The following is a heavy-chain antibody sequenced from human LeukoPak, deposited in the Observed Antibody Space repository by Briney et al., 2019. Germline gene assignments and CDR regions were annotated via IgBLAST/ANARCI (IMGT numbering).Heavy chain of an antibody. V-gene: IGHV4-39*01. CDR3: ARMFRSSWYINWFDP. J-gene: IGHJ5*02. Sequence: SETLSLTCTVSGGSISSSSYYWGWIRQPPGKGLEWIGSIYYSGSTYYNPSLKSRVTIYVDTSKNQFSLKLSSVTAADTAVYYCARMFRSSWYINWFDPWGQGTLVTVSS. CDR1: GGSISSSSYY. CDR2: IYYSGST. D-gene: IGHD6-13*01.